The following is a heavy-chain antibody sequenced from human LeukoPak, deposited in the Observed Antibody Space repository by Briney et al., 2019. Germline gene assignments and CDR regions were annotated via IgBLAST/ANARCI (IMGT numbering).Heavy chain of an antibody. CDR2: IIPIFGTA. CDR1: GGTFSIYA. D-gene: IGHD2-8*01. V-gene: IGHV1-69*13. Sequence: SVKVSCKASGGTFSIYAISWVRQAPGQGLEWMGGIIPIFGTANYAQKFQGRVTITADESTSTAYMELSSLRSEDTAVYYCARVDIVLMVYEYWGQGTLVTVSS. J-gene: IGHJ4*02. CDR3: ARVDIVLMVYEY.